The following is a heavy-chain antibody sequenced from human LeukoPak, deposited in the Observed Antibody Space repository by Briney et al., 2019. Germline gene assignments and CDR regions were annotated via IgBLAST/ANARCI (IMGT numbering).Heavy chain of an antibody. V-gene: IGHV3-7*01. CDR1: GFTFSSYG. D-gene: IGHD3-10*01. J-gene: IGHJ4*02. CDR2: IKQDGSER. Sequence: GGSLRLSCAASGFTFSSYGMHWVRQAPGKGLEWVANIKQDGSERYYVDSVKGRFIISRDNAKNSLYLQMNSLRAEDTAVYYCTRDWRYYGSGAASYWGQGTLVTVSS. CDR3: TRDWRYYGSGAASY.